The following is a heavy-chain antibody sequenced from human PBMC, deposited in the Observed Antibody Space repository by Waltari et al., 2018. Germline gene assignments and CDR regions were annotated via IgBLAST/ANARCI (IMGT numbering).Heavy chain of an antibody. CDR1: GGTFSSYA. Sequence: QVQLVQSGAEVKKPGSSVKVSCTASGGTFSSYAISGVRQAPGQGLEWMGGIIPIFGTANYAQKFQGRVTITTDESTSTAYMELSSLRSEDTAVYYCARGPSSSWYSYYYYMDVWGKGTTVTVSS. CDR3: ARGPSSSWYSYYYYMDV. CDR2: IIPIFGTA. V-gene: IGHV1-69*01. J-gene: IGHJ6*03. D-gene: IGHD6-13*01.